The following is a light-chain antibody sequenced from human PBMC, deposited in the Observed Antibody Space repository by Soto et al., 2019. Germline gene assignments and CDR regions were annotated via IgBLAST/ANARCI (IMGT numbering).Light chain of an antibody. Sequence: EIVLSRAPGTLSLAPGERATLSCRASQSVSNNYLAWYQQKPGQAPRLLIYGASNRATGIPDRFSGSGSGTDFTLTISRLEPEDFAVYYCQHYGSSGTFGQGTKVDI. V-gene: IGKV3-20*01. CDR2: GAS. CDR3: QHYGSSGT. CDR1: QSVSNNY. J-gene: IGKJ1*01.